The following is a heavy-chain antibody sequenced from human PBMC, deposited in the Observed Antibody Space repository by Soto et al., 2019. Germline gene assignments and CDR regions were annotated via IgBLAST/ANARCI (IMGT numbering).Heavy chain of an antibody. CDR3: AAEVLRFLGRDYYYYYGMDV. V-gene: IGHV1-58*01. Sequence: AASVKVSCKASGFTFTSSAVQWVRQARGQRLEWIGWIAVGNGNTNYAQKFQERVTITRDMSTSTAYMQLSSLRSEDTAVYYCAAEVLRFLGRDYYYYYGMDVWGQGTTVTVSS. CDR2: IAVGNGNT. CDR1: GFTFTSSA. D-gene: IGHD3-3*01. J-gene: IGHJ6*02.